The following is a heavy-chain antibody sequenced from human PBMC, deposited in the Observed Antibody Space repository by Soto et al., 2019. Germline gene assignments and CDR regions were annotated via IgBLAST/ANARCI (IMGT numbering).Heavy chain of an antibody. CDR1: GFTFSNYG. CDR3: EKEGAHRSCGRRSCHTAGDY. V-gene: IGHV3-30*18. D-gene: IGHD2-15*01. CDR2: ISYDGSHK. Sequence: QVQLVESGGGVVQPGRSLRLSCAGSGFTFSNYGLHWVRQAPGKGLEWVAVISYDGSHKYYADSVKGRFTIPRDNSHNMLFLKMDSLRAEDTAVYYYEKEGAHRSCGRRSCHTAGDYWGQGTLVTVSS. J-gene: IGHJ4*02.